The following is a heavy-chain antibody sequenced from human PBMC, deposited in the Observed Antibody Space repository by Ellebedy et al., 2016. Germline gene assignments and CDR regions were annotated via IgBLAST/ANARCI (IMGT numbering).Heavy chain of an antibody. Sequence: SETLSLTCTVSGGSISSYYWSWIRQPPGKGLEWIGYIYYSGSTNYNPSLKSRVTISVDTSKNQFSLRLSSVTAADTAVFYCARAVGTTVDYYFDYWGQGTLVTVSP. CDR1: GGSISSYY. V-gene: IGHV4-59*08. J-gene: IGHJ4*02. D-gene: IGHD4-11*01. CDR3: ARAVGTTVDYYFDY. CDR2: IYYSGST.